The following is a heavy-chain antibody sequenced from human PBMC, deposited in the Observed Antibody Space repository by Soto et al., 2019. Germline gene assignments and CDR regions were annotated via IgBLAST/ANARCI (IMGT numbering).Heavy chain of an antibody. J-gene: IGHJ4*02. V-gene: IGHV4-39*01. CDR2: IYYSGST. CDR1: GGSISSSSYY. D-gene: IGHD1-7*01. Sequence: QLQLQESGPGLVKPSETLSLTCTVSGGSISSSSYYWGWIRQPPGKGLEWIGSIYYSGSTYYNPSLKSRVTISVDTSKNQFSLKLSSVTAADTAVYYCARRQRITGTTGVWGQGTLVTVSS. CDR3: ARRQRITGTTGV.